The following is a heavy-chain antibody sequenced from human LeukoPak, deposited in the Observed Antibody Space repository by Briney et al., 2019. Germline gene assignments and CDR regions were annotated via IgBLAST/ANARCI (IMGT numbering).Heavy chain of an antibody. CDR1: GGSFNSYY. J-gene: IGHJ4*02. CDR2: INHSGNT. Sequence: SETLSLTCAVYGGSFNSYYWSWIRQPPGEGLEWIGEINHSGNTYYNPTLKSRVTISVDTSKNQFSLELNSVTAADTAVYYCASKYNFGENWGQGTLVTVSS. CDR3: ASKYNFGEN. D-gene: IGHD1-1*01. V-gene: IGHV4-34*01.